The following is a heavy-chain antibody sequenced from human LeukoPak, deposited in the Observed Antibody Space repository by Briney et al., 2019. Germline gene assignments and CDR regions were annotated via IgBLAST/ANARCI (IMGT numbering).Heavy chain of an antibody. V-gene: IGHV4-30-2*01. J-gene: IGHJ6*03. D-gene: IGHD6-13*01. Sequence: SETLSLTCTVSGGSISSGGYYWSWIRQPPGKGLEWIGYIYHSGSTYYIPSLKSRVTISVDRSKNQFSLKLSSVTAADTAVYYCARATLGGAAGSDYMDVWGKGTTVTVSS. CDR3: ARATLGGAAGSDYMDV. CDR2: IYHSGST. CDR1: GGSISSGGYY.